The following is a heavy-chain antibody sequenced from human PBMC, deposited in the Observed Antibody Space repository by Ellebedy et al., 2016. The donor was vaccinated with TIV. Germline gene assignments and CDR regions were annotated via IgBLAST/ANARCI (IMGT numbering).Heavy chain of an antibody. D-gene: IGHD6-13*01. J-gene: IGHJ2*01. CDR2: INTNTGNP. CDR3: ARAAAAGFFWYFDL. CDR1: GYSFINYA. V-gene: IGHV7-4-1*02. Sequence: AASVKVSCKASGYSFINYAMNWVRQAPGQGLEWVGWINTNTGNPTYAQGFTGRFVFSLDTSVSTAYLHISRLKAEDTAVYYCARAAAAGFFWYFDLWGRGTLVTVSS.